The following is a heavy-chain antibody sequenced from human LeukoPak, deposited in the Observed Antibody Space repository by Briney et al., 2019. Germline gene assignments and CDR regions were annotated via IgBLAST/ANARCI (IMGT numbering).Heavy chain of an antibody. Sequence: GGSLRLSCAASGFTFSSYAMHWVRQAPGKGLEWVAVISYDGSNKYYADSVKGRFTISRDNSKNTLYLQMNSLRAEDTAVYYCAREPWLVRYYFDYWGQGTLVTVSS. CDR1: GFTFSSYA. V-gene: IGHV3-30-3*01. CDR3: AREPWLVRYYFDY. CDR2: ISYDGSNK. J-gene: IGHJ4*02. D-gene: IGHD6-19*01.